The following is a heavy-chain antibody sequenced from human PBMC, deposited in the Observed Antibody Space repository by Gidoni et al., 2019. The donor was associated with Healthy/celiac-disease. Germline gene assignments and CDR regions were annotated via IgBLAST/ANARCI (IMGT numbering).Heavy chain of an antibody. D-gene: IGHD1-26*01. CDR1: GGSFSGYY. CDR3: ARGGRGGSYPRPAEYFQH. V-gene: IGHV4-34*01. J-gene: IGHJ1*01. CDR2: INHSGST. Sequence: QVQLQQWGAGLLKPSETLSLTCAVYGGSFSGYYWSWIRQPPGKGLEWIGEINHSGSTNYNPSLKSRVTISVDTSKNQFSLKLSSVTAADTAVYYCARGGRGGSYPRPAEYFQHWGQGTLVTVSS.